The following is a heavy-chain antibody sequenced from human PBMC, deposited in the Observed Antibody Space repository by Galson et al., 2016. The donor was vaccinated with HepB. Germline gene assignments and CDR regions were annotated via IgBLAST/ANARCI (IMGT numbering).Heavy chain of an antibody. Sequence: SLRLSCAGSGFMFETYWMSWVRRAPGKGLEWVANIKQDGSEKFYADSLRGRFTVSRDNAQNSVFLQMNSLRAEDTAVYCCARGLATSVRGLVGYYFDWWGQGTRVAVSS. V-gene: IGHV3-7*01. J-gene: IGHJ4*02. CDR1: GFMFETYW. CDR3: ARGLATSVRGLVGYYFDW. D-gene: IGHD3-10*01. CDR2: IKQDGSEK.